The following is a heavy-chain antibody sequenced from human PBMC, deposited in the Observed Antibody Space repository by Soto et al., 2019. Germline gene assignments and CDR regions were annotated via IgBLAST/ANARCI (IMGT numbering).Heavy chain of an antibody. CDR2: ISGDASST. D-gene: IGHD1-1*01. CDR1: GFTFSYYL. V-gene: IGHV3-74*01. CDR3: ARGIGYSAQDY. Sequence: GGSLRLSCAASGFTFSYYLMHWVRQVPGKGLVWVSRISGDASSTSYADSVKGRFTISRDNAKNTLYVQMNSLRAEDTAVYYCARGIGYSAQDYWGQGTPVTVSS. J-gene: IGHJ4*02.